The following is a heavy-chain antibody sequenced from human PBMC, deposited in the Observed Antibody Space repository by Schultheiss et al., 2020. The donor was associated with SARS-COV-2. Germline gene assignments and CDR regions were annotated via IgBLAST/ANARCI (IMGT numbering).Heavy chain of an antibody. J-gene: IGHJ4*02. D-gene: IGHD3-22*01. CDR1: GGSFSGYY. CDR2: INHSGST. CDR3: ASTMIVVAPFDY. V-gene: IGHV4-34*01. Sequence: SETLSLTCAVYGGSFSGYYWSWIRQPPGKGLEWIGEINHSGSTNYNPSLKSRVTISVDKSKNQFSLKLSSVTAADTAVYYCASTMIVVAPFDYWGQGTLVTVSS.